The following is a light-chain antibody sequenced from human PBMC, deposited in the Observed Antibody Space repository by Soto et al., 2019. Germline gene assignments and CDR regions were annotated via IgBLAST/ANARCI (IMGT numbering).Light chain of an antibody. CDR1: SSDIGGYNY. CDR2: DVS. V-gene: IGLV2-14*03. Sequence: QTVVTQPASVSGSPGQSITIPCTGTSSDIGGYNYVSWYQQHPGKAPKLMIFDVSYRPSGISDRFSGSKSGNTASLTISGLQPEDEADYYCSSYGASSTLFGGGTKVTVL. J-gene: IGLJ2*01. CDR3: SSYGASSTL.